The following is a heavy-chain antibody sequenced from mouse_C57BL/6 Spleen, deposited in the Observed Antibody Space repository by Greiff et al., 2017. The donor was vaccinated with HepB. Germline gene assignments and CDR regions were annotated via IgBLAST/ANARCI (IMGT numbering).Heavy chain of an antibody. Sequence: VQLQQSGPGLVQPSQSLSITCTVSGFSLTSYGVHWVRQPPGKGLEWLGVIWSGGSTDYNAAFISRLSISKDNSKSQVFFKMNSLQADDTAIYYCARPSTMITRVGYFDVWGTGTTVTVSS. V-gene: IGHV2-4*02. J-gene: IGHJ1*03. CDR2: IWSGGST. CDR1: GFSLTSYG. CDR3: ARPSTMITRVGYFDV. D-gene: IGHD2-4*01.